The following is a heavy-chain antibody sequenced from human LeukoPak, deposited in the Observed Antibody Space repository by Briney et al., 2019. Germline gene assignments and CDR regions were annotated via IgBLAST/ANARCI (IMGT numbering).Heavy chain of an antibody. Sequence: GGSLRLSCAGSGFTFGSYAMNWVRQAPGKGLEWISSINPGGTYSFDADSVKGRFTISRDNAENSLYLQMNNLRAEDTAVYYCARDFLGESGAGGYWGQGTLVTVSS. CDR3: ARDFLGESGAGGY. D-gene: IGHD3-10*01. V-gene: IGHV3-21*01. CDR1: GFTFGSYA. CDR2: INPGGTYS. J-gene: IGHJ4*02.